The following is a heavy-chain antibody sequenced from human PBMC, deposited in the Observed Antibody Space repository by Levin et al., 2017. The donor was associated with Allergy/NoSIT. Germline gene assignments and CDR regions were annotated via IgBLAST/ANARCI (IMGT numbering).Heavy chain of an antibody. J-gene: IGHJ4*02. CDR2: ISYDGSNK. D-gene: IGHD1-26*01. CDR1: GFTFSSYA. CDR3: ARGGVGATTWFHFDY. V-gene: IGHV3-30-3*01. Sequence: SCAASGFTFSSYAMHWVRQAPGKGLEWVAVISYDGSNKYYADSVKGRFTISRDNSKNTLYLQMNSLRAEDTAVYYCARGGVGATTWFHFDYWGQGTLVTVSS.